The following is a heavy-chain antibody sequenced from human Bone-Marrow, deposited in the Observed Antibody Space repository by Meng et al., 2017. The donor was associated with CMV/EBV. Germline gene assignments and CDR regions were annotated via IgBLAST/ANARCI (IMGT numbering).Heavy chain of an antibody. Sequence: SVKVSCKASGGTFSSYAISWVRQAPGQGLEWMGGIIPIFGTANYEQKFQGRVTITTDESTSTAYMELRSLRSDDTAVYYCARDLWAIFGVVIDRDDYYGMDVWGQGTTVTVSS. CDR1: GGTFSSYA. CDR2: IIPIFGTA. D-gene: IGHD3-3*01. J-gene: IGHJ6*02. V-gene: IGHV1-69*05. CDR3: ARDLWAIFGVVIDRDDYYGMDV.